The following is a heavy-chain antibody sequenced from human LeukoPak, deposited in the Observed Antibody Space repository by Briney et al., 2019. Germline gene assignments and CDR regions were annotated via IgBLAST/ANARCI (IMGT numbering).Heavy chain of an antibody. Sequence: PSETLSLTCTVAGGSISSYYWSWFRQPPGKGLEFIGYISDSGITNYNPSLQSRLIMSLDTSKNQFSLKLSSVTAADTAVYYCARDRRGYDILTGYYTHNWFDPWGQGTLVTVSS. CDR2: ISDSGIT. J-gene: IGHJ5*02. CDR3: ARDRRGYDILTGYYTHNWFDP. D-gene: IGHD3-9*01. V-gene: IGHV4-59*12. CDR1: GGSISSYY.